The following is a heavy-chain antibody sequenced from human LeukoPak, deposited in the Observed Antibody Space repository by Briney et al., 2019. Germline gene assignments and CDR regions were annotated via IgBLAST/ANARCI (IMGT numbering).Heavy chain of an antibody. Sequence: PSETLSLTCAVYGGSFSGYYWSWIRQPPGKGLEWTGEINHSGSTNYNPSLKSRVTISVDTSKNQFSLKLGSVTAADTAVYYCARGPREMASKLHLNAFDIWGQGTMVTVSS. CDR1: GGSFSGYY. V-gene: IGHV4-34*01. CDR2: INHSGST. CDR3: ARGPREMASKLHLNAFDI. D-gene: IGHD5-24*01. J-gene: IGHJ3*02.